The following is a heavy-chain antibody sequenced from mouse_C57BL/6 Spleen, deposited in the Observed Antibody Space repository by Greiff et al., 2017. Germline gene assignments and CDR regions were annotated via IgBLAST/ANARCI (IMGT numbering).Heavy chain of an antibody. Sequence: EVQLQQSGAELVRPGASVKLSCTASGFNIKDDYMHWVKQRPEQGLEWIGWIYPENGDTEYASKFQGKATITADTSANTAYLQLSSLTSEDTAVYYCTIGLRSDFEVWGTGTTGTVSS. J-gene: IGHJ1*03. CDR2: IYPENGDT. CDR1: GFNIKDDY. V-gene: IGHV14-4*01. CDR3: TIGLRSDFEV. D-gene: IGHD2-4*01.